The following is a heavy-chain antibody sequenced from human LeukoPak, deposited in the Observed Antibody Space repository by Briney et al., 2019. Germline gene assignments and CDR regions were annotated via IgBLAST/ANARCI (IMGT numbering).Heavy chain of an antibody. V-gene: IGHV3-30*18. Sequence: GGSLTLSCAASGFTFSSYGMHWVRQAPGKGLEWVAVISYDGSNKYYADSVKGRFTISRDNSKNTLYLQMNSLRAEDTAVYYCAKDRRPLRITMIVVDHFDYWGQGTLVTVSS. CDR3: AKDRRPLRITMIVVDHFDY. J-gene: IGHJ4*02. CDR1: GFTFSSYG. D-gene: IGHD3-22*01. CDR2: ISYDGSNK.